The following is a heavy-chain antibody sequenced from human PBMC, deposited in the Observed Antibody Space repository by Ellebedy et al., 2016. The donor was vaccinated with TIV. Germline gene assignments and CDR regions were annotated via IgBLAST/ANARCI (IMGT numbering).Heavy chain of an antibody. CDR1: GFSFSNDA. CDR2: ITGGVASI. D-gene: IGHD5-12*01. J-gene: IGHJ4*02. CDR3: ARGGLNYFDY. V-gene: IGHV3-23*01. Sequence: GGSLRLXCAASGFSFSNDAMSWVRQAPGKGLEWVSAITGGVASIYYADSVKGRFTISRGNSRTTLYLQMNSLRAEDTAVYYCARGGLNYFDYWGQGTLVTVSS.